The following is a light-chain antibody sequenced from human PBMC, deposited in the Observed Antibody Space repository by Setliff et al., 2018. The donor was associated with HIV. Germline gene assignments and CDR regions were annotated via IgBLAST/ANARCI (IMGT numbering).Light chain of an antibody. V-gene: IGLV2-14*03. J-gene: IGLJ3*02. Sequence: QSALAQPASVSGSPGQSITISCTGTSSDVGGYNYVSWYQQHPGKAPKLMICDVSNRPSGVPNRFSGSKSGNTASLTISGLQAEDEADYYCSSYTTSSTWVFGGGTKVTVL. CDR1: SSDVGGYNY. CDR2: DVS. CDR3: SSYTTSSTWV.